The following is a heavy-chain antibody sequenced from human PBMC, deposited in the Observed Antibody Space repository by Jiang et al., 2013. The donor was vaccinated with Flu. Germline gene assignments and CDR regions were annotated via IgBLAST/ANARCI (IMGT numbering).Heavy chain of an antibody. Sequence: SGPGLVKSSETLSLTCTVSGSSITTGYYWGWVRQPPGKELEWIGSLYHSGAAYYKPSLKSRVTLSVDTPKNQFSLSLNSVTAADTALYYCVRGRYSGTYYFDFWGQGIQVTVSS. V-gene: IGHV4-38-2*02. CDR1: GSSITTGYY. CDR2: LYHSGAA. CDR3: VRGRYSGTYYFDF. D-gene: IGHD1-26*01. J-gene: IGHJ4*02.